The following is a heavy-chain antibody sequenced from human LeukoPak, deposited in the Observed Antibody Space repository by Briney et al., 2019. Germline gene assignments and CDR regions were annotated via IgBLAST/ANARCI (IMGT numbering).Heavy chain of an antibody. CDR2: INPNSGGT. D-gene: IGHD4-11*01. J-gene: IGHJ6*03. CDR1: GYTFTGYY. V-gene: IGHV1-2*02. Sequence: ASVKVSCKASGYTFTGYYMHWVRRAPGQGLEWMGWINPNSGGTNYAQKFQGRVTMTRDTSISTAYMELSRLRSDDTAVYYCARAGTTVTTYYYYMDVWGKGTTVTVSS. CDR3: ARAGTTVTTYYYYMDV.